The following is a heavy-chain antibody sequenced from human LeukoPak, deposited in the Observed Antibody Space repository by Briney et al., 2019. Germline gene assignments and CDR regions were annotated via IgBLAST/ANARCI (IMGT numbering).Heavy chain of an antibody. J-gene: IGHJ4*02. CDR1: GYTFTSYY. V-gene: IGHV1-46*01. D-gene: IGHD5-18*01. Sequence: ASVKVSCKASGYTFTSYYLHWVRQAPGQGLEWMGIINPSGGSTSYAQKFQDRVTMTRDTPTSTVYMELSSLRSEDTAVYYCASAVDTATYDDYWGQGTLVTVSS. CDR2: INPSGGST. CDR3: ASAVDTATYDDY.